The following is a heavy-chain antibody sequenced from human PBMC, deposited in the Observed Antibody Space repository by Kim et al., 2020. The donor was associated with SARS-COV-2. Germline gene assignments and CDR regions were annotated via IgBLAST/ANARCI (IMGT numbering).Heavy chain of an antibody. CDR1: GGTFSSYA. D-gene: IGHD2-21*02. J-gene: IGHJ6*02. Sequence: SVKVSCKASGGTFSSYAISWVRQAPGQGLEWMGGIIPIFGTANYAQKFQGRVTITADESTSTAYMELSSLRSEDTAVYYCARARAGRSVVTAIRNYYGMDVWGQGTTVTVSS. CDR2: IIPIFGTA. CDR3: ARARAGRSVVTAIRNYYGMDV. V-gene: IGHV1-69*13.